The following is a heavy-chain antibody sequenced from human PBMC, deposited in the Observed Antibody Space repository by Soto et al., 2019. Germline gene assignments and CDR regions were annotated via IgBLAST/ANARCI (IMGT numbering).Heavy chain of an antibody. CDR2: IYYTGTT. V-gene: IGHV4-31*03. CDR1: GASIITGDSF. Sequence: PSETLSLTCSVSGASIITGDSFFICIRQSPWKGLELIGYIYYTGTTYYNPSLSSRFIISVDTSKNQFSLTLSSVTAADTAVYYCARGGYCSTSNCYNWLDPWGQGLLVTVSS. J-gene: IGHJ5*02. D-gene: IGHD2-2*01. CDR3: ARGGYCSTSNCYNWLDP.